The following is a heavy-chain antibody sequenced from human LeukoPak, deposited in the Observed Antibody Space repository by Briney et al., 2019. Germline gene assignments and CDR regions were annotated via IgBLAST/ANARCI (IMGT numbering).Heavy chain of an antibody. CDR1: GFTFSSYA. Sequence: PGGSLRLSCAASGFTFSSYAMSWVRQAPGKGLEWVSVISGSGGSTHYADSVKGRFTISRDNAKNSLYLQMNSLRAEDTAVYYCARVAQQLVQSDAFDIWGQGTMVTVSS. J-gene: IGHJ3*02. CDR3: ARVAQQLVQSDAFDI. D-gene: IGHD6-13*01. V-gene: IGHV3-23*01. CDR2: ISGSGGST.